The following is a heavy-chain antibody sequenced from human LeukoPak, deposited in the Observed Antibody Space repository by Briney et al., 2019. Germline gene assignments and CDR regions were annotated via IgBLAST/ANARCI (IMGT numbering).Heavy chain of an antibody. D-gene: IGHD4-23*01. V-gene: IGHV1-8*01. CDR3: ARGPNKSDGCNSGSARFDP. CDR1: GYTFTTYD. Sequence: ASVKVSCKASGYTFTTYDINWVRQATGQGLEWMGWMNPNSGNTGYAQKFQGRVTMTRNTSISTAYMELSSLRSEDTAVYYCARGPNKSDGCNSGSARFDPWGQGTLVTVSS. CDR2: MNPNSGNT. J-gene: IGHJ5*02.